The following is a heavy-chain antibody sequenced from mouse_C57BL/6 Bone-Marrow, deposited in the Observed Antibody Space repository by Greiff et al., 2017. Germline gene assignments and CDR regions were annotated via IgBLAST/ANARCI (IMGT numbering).Heavy chain of an antibody. CDR1: GYTFTSYW. J-gene: IGHJ2*01. Sequence: VHVKQSGTVLARPGASVKMSCKTSGYTFTSYWMHWVKQRPGQGLEWIGAIYPGNSDTSYNQKFKGKAKLTAVTSASTAYMELSSLTNEDSAVYYCTRGLYYGSSFDYWGQGTTLTVSS. V-gene: IGHV1-5*01. CDR2: IYPGNSDT. CDR3: TRGLYYGSSFDY. D-gene: IGHD1-1*01.